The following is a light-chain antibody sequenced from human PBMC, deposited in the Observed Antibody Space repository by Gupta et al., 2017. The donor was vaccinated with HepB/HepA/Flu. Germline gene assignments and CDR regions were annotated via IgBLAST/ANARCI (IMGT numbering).Light chain of an antibody. CDR3: QQSYSLPHT. J-gene: IGKJ2*01. Sequence: DIQMTQSPSSLSASVGDRVTITCRASQSIGGNLNWYQARPGKAPKFLISAGPRLASGVPSRFSGSGFGTDFILTIASLQPEDSTTYYCQQSYSLPHTFGQGTKLEIE. V-gene: IGKV1-39*01. CDR1: QSIGGN. CDR2: AGP.